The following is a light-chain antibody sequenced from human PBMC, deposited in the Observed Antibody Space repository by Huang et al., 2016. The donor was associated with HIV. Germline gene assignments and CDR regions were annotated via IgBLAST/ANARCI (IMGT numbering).Light chain of an antibody. V-gene: IGKV3-11*01. J-gene: IGKJ4*01. CDR3: QQRSNWPPLT. CDR2: DAS. CDR1: QSVSRY. Sequence: EIVLTQSPATLSLSPGERATLSCRASQSVSRYLAWYQQKPGQAPRLLIFDASNRATGIPARFSGTGSGTDFTLTISSLEAEDSAVYYCQQRSNWPPLTFGGGTKVEIK.